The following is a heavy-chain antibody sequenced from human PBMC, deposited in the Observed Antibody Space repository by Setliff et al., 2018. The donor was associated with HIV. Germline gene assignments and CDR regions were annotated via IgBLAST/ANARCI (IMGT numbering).Heavy chain of an antibody. CDR2: IVPFLNIA. CDR1: GGTFGNYG. D-gene: IGHD3-10*01. CDR3: ARGWSEGAHMVQVEYFQD. J-gene: IGHJ1*01. V-gene: IGHV1-69*10. Sequence: SVKVSCKASGGTFGNYGVGWVRQAPGQGLEWVGGIVPFLNIASYAQDFQARATITADKSTNTVYMALRNLKSDDTAVYYCARGWSEGAHMVQVEYFQDWGQGTLVTVS.